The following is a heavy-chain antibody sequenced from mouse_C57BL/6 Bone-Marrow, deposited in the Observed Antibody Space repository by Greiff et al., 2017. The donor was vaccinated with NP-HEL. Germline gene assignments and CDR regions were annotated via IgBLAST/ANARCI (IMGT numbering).Heavy chain of an antibody. CDR3: ARANGDTWCAY. Sequence: EVKLVESGGGLVKPGGSLKLSCAASGFTFSSYAMSWVRQTPEKRLEWVATISDGGSYTYYPDNVKGRFTLSRDNAKNNLYLQMSHLKSEDTAMDYCARANGDTWCAYWGQGTRVTVSA. CDR2: ISDGGSYT. D-gene: IGHD2-13*01. V-gene: IGHV5-4*03. J-gene: IGHJ3*01. CDR1: GFTFSSYA.